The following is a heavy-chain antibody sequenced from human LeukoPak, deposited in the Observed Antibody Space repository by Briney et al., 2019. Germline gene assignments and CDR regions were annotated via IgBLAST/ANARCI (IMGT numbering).Heavy chain of an antibody. Sequence: PSETLSLTCAVYGETFSGFYWSGIGQPPGKGLEWIGEINYSGSTNYNPSLKSRVTISVDTSKNQFSLNLNSVTAADTAVYYCARISTVTHQFDYWGQGMLVTVSS. CDR3: ARISTVTHQFDY. CDR1: GETFSGFY. D-gene: IGHD4-17*01. V-gene: IGHV4-34*01. CDR2: INYSGST. J-gene: IGHJ4*02.